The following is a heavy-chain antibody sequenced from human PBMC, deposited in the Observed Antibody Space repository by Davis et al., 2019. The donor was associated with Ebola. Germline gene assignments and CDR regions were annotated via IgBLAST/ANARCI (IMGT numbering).Heavy chain of an antibody. CDR3: ARWGGVATIEDYYYYGMDV. Sequence: SETLSLTCTVSGGSINNYFWSWIRQPPGKGLEWVGCIQNSGSPIYNPSLKSRVTLSVDRSTNQFSLKLTSVTAADTAVYYCARWGGVATIEDYYYYGMDVWGQGTTVTVSS. CDR1: GGSINNYF. D-gene: IGHD5-24*01. V-gene: IGHV4-4*09. CDR2: IQNSGSP. J-gene: IGHJ6*02.